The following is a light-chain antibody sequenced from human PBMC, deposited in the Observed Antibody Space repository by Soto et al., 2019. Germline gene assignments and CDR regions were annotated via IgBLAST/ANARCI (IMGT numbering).Light chain of an antibody. V-gene: IGKV3-20*01. CDR2: GAS. CDR1: QSVSSTY. CDR3: QQYGSACPRT. Sequence: DNIFTLYPGTLSPSPAERATLSCRAIQSVSSTYLAWYQQKPGQAPSLLIYGASIRATGIPDRFSGSGSGTDFTLTISRLEPEDFAVYYCQQYGSACPRTFGQGTKVDIK. J-gene: IGKJ1*01.